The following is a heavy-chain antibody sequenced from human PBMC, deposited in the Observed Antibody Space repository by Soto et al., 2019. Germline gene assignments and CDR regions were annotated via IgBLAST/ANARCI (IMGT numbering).Heavy chain of an antibody. D-gene: IGHD2-15*01. V-gene: IGHV2-5*02. CDR3: SHGPAYAATIVWFAY. CDR2: IYWDDDK. CDR1: GFSLSTSGVG. J-gene: IGHJ4*02. Sequence: QITLKESGPTLVKPTQTLTLTCTFSGFSLSTSGVGVGWIRQPPGKALEWLALIYWDDDKRYSPSLKSRLAIPQTTSENPVLLTNTHMDTFDTATSYCSHGPAYAATIVWFAYWGQGTLFTVSS.